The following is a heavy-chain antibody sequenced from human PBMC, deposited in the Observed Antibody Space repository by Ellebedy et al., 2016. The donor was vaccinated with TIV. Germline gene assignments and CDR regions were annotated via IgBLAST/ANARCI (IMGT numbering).Heavy chain of an antibody. CDR1: GYSFTSYI. V-gene: IGHV1-3*01. CDR2: INAGNGRT. CDR3: ARDYGWAKGAGVDY. D-gene: IGHD3-16*01. Sequence: AASVKVSCKASGYSFTSYIMHWVRQAPGQRLEWLGWINAGNGRTEFSQKFQGRVTITRDTSASTVYMELSSLRSEDTAVYYCARDYGWAKGAGVDYWGQGSLVTVSS. J-gene: IGHJ4*02.